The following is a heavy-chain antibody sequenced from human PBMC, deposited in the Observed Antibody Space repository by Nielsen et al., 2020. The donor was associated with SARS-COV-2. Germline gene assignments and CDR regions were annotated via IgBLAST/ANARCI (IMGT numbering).Heavy chain of an antibody. Sequence: SETLSLTCAVYAGSFSGYYWTWIRQSPGKGLEWIGEIDHSGSTYYNPSLKSRVTISVDTSKNQFSLKLSSVTAADTAVYYCARGLGYSGLSVPFDYWGQGTLVTVSS. CDR2: IDHSGST. J-gene: IGHJ4*02. V-gene: IGHV4-34*01. D-gene: IGHD5-12*01. CDR3: ARGLGYSGLSVPFDY. CDR1: AGSFSGYY.